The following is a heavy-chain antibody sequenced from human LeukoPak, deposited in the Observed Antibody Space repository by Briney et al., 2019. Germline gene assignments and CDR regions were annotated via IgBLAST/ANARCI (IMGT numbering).Heavy chain of an antibody. Sequence: GGSLRLSCAASGFTFSSYWMSWVRQAPGKGLERVANIKQDGSEKYYVDSVKGRFTISRDNAKNLLYLQMNSLRAEDTAVYYCARGYSYGLVPFDYWGQGTLVTVSS. CDR1: GFTFSSYW. D-gene: IGHD5-18*01. CDR2: IKQDGSEK. J-gene: IGHJ4*02. V-gene: IGHV3-7*01. CDR3: ARGYSYGLVPFDY.